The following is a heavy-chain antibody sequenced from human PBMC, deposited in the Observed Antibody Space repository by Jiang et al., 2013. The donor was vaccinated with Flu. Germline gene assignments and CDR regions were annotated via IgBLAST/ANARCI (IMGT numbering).Heavy chain of an antibody. D-gene: IGHD6-6*01. J-gene: IGHJ5*02. V-gene: IGHV1-69*01. CDR3: ASRYSSSSYWFDP. Sequence: GAEVKKPGSSVKVSCKASGGTFSSYAISWVRQAPGQGLEWMGGIIPIFGIANYAQKFQGRVTITADESTSTAYMELSSLRSEDTAVYYCASRYSSSSYWFDPWGQGTLVTVSS. CDR2: IIPIFGIA. CDR1: GGTFSSYA.